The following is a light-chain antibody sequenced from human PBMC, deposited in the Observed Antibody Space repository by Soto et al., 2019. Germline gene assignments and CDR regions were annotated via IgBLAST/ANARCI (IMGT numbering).Light chain of an antibody. CDR3: MQATQYKPYT. CDR2: KVS. V-gene: IGKV2-24*01. Sequence: DVVLTQTPLSSPVTLGQPASISCRSSQSLEHSDGNTYLSWLHQRPGQPPRLLIYKVSNRFSGVPDRCSGSGSGTDFTLKISGVEAEDVGIYYCMQATQYKPYTFGQGTKVEIK. CDR1: QSLEHSDGNTY. J-gene: IGKJ2*01.